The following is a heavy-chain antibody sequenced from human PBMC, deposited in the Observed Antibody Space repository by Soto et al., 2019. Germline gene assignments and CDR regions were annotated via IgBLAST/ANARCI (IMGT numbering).Heavy chain of an antibody. Sequence: QITLKESGPTLVKPTQTLTLTCTFSGFSLSTSGEGVGWIRQPPGKALEWLALIYWDDDKRYSPSLKSRVTXTXDTSKNQVVLTMTNMDPVDTATYFCAHRFVTASWDYWGQGTLVTVSS. CDR3: AHRFVTASWDY. D-gene: IGHD5-18*01. CDR1: GFSLSTSGEG. J-gene: IGHJ4*02. V-gene: IGHV2-5*02. CDR2: IYWDDDK.